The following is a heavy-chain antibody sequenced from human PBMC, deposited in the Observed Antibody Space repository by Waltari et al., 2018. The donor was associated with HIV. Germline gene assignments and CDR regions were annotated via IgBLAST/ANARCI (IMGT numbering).Heavy chain of an antibody. CDR2: VSAYNGNT. CDR3: ARINCTSVSCYASLDY. D-gene: IGHD2-2*01. Sequence: QVQPVQSGDEGKKPGASVKVSRTASGYTFTRYGISWVRQAPGQGLEWMGWVSAYNGNTNYAQKLQGRVTMTTDTSTSTAYMELRSLRSDDTAVYYCARINCTSVSCYASLDYWGQGTLVTVSS. CDR1: GYTFTRYG. J-gene: IGHJ4*02. V-gene: IGHV1-18*01.